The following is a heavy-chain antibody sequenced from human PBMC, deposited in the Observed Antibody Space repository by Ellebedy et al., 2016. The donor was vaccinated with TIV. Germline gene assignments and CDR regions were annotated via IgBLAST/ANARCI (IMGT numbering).Heavy chain of an antibody. CDR2: INPNGGST. D-gene: IGHD6-13*01. J-gene: IGHJ2*01. CDR1: GYTFTSYC. CDR3: ARDGLAAPGPLPYWYFDL. V-gene: IGHV1-46*01. Sequence: ASVKVSCXASGYTFTSYCMHWVRQAPGQGLEWMGIINPNGGSTSYAQKFQGRVTMTRDTSTNTVYMELRSLKSEDTAVYHSARDGLAAPGPLPYWYFDLWGRGTLVIVSS.